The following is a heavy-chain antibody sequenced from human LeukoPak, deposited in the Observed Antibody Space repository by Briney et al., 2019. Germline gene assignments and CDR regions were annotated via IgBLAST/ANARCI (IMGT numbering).Heavy chain of an antibody. CDR2: ISYDGSYK. CDR1: EFTFSTYG. CDR3: ARDLSPVVRASPMGY. V-gene: IGHV3-30*03. D-gene: IGHD3-10*01. J-gene: IGHJ4*02. Sequence: GGSLRLSCAASEFTFSTYGMHWVRQAPGKGLEWVAVISYDGSYKFYADSVKGRFTISRDNSKSTLYLQMNSLRAEDTAVYYCARDLSPVVRASPMGYWGQGTLVTVSS.